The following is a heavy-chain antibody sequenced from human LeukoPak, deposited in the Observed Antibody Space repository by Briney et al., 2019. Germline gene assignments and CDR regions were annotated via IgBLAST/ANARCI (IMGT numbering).Heavy chain of an antibody. V-gene: IGHV4-59*01. Sequence: SETLSLTCTVSGGSISSYYWSWIRQPPGKGLEWIGYIYYSGSTNYNPSLKSRVTISVDTSKNQFSLKLSSVTAADTAVYYCARINYYGSGSSNLTYYYYGMDVWGQGTTVTVSS. CDR2: IYYSGST. J-gene: IGHJ6*02. D-gene: IGHD3-10*01. CDR1: GGSISSYY. CDR3: ARINYYGSGSSNLTYYYYGMDV.